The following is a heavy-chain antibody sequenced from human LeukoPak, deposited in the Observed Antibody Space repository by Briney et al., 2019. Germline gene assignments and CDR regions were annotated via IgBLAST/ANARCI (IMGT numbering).Heavy chain of an antibody. J-gene: IGHJ4*02. CDR3: ARCYSGSYDFDY. CDR1: GGFISTYY. D-gene: IGHD1-26*01. CDR2: IYYSGST. Sequence: KSSETLSLTCTVSGGFISTYYWSWIRQPPGKGLEWIGYIYYSGSTNYNPSLKSRVTISVDTSKNQFSLKLSSVTAADTAVYYCARCYSGSYDFDYWGQGTLVTVSS. V-gene: IGHV4-59*08.